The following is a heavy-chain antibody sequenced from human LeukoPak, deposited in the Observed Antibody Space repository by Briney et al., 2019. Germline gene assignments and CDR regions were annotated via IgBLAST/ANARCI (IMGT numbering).Heavy chain of an antibody. V-gene: IGHV1-46*01. J-gene: IGHJ4*02. Sequence: ASVNVSCKASGYTFTSYYMHWVRQAPGQGLEWMGIINPSGGDTTYAQRFQDRLTMTRDTSTSTVHMELSSLRSEDTAVYYCARGGTAVTTNYFDYWGQGTLVTVSS. CDR2: INPSGGDT. CDR1: GYTFTSYY. CDR3: ARGGTAVTTNYFDY. D-gene: IGHD4-23*01.